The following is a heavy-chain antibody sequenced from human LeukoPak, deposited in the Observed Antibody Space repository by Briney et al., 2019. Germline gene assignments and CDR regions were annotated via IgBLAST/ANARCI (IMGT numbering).Heavy chain of an antibody. D-gene: IGHD6-19*01. CDR3: ARALKQWLVPFDY. J-gene: IGHJ4*02. Sequence: GGSLRLSCAASGFTFSSYGMHWVRQAPGKGLEWVAFIRYDGSNKYYADSVKGRFTISRDNSKNTLYLQMNSLRAEDTAVYYCARALKQWLVPFDYWGQGTLVTVSS. V-gene: IGHV3-30*02. CDR1: GFTFSSYG. CDR2: IRYDGSNK.